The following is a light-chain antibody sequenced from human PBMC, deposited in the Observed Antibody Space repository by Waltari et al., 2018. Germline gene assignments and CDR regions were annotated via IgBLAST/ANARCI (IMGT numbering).Light chain of an antibody. CDR3: QVWDNFSNHVI. CDR2: DES. V-gene: IGLV3-21*02. J-gene: IGLJ2*01. Sequence: SYWLFQPPSVSVAPGQTARITCGGKDIGSKSVQWYQQKPGQAPVLGVSDESDRPSGIPERFSGSKPGNTATLTINRVEAGDEADYYCQVWDNFSNHVIFGGGTKLTVL. CDR1: DIGSKS.